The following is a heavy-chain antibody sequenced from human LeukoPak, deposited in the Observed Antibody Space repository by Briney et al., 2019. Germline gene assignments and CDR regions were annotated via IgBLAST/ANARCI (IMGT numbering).Heavy chain of an antibody. D-gene: IGHD3-16*02. CDR1: GFTFSSYS. Sequence: GGSLRLSCAASGFTFSSYSMNWVRQAPGKGLEWVSYISSSSSTIYYADSVKGRFTISRDNAKNSLYLQMNSLRDEDTAVYYCARGLMITFGGVIAHDYWGQGTLVTVSS. CDR3: ARGLMITFGGVIAHDY. J-gene: IGHJ4*02. V-gene: IGHV3-48*02. CDR2: ISSSSSTI.